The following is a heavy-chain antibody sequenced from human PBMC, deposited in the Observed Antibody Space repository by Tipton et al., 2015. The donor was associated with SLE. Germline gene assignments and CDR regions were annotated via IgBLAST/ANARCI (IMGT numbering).Heavy chain of an antibody. CDR1: GGSFSGYY. CDR2: TYYSETA. CDR3: ARVVYSFSDAFDI. D-gene: IGHD6-13*01. Sequence: TLSLTCAVYGGSFSGYYWTWIRQPPGKGLEWIGNTYYSETAYYNPSLKSRVTISVDTSKNQFSLRLTSLTAADTAVYYCARVVYSFSDAFDIWGQGTLVTVSS. V-gene: IGHV4-34*01. J-gene: IGHJ3*02.